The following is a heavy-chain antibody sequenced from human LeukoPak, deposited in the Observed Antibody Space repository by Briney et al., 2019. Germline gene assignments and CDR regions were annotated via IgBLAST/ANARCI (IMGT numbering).Heavy chain of an antibody. V-gene: IGHV3-23*01. CDR3: AKLYCSGSSCYSIDY. CDR2: ITGSGDST. Sequence: HPGGSLRLSCAASGFTFSNYAMSWVRQAPGKGLEWVSTITGSGDSTYYADSVKGRFTLSRDISKNTLYPQMNSLRGEDTAVYYCAKLYCSGSSCYSIDYWGQGTLVTVSS. CDR1: GFTFSNYA. D-gene: IGHD2-15*01. J-gene: IGHJ4*02.